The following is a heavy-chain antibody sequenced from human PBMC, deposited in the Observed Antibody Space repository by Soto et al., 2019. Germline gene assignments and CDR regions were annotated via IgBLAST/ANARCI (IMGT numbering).Heavy chain of an antibody. J-gene: IGHJ4*02. Sequence: SETLSLTCAVYGGSFSGYYWSWIRQPPGKGLEWIGEINHSGSTNYNPSLKSRVTISVDTSKNQFSLKLSSVTAADTAVYYCARGRDDSSGNPFLDYWGQGTLVTVSS. CDR3: ARGRDDSSGNPFLDY. D-gene: IGHD3-22*01. CDR1: GGSFSGYY. CDR2: INHSGST. V-gene: IGHV4-34*01.